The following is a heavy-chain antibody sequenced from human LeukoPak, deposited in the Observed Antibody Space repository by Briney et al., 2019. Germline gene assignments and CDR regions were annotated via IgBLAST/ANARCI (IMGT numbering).Heavy chain of an antibody. V-gene: IGHV7-4-1*02. D-gene: IGHD3-22*01. J-gene: IGHJ6*02. CDR3: ARMIAVGLLGYGLDV. CDR1: GYTFTGYY. CDR2: INTNTGNP. Sequence: GASVKVSCKASGYTFTGYYMHWVRQAPGQGLEWMGWINTNTGNPTYAQGFTGRFVLSLDTSVSTAYLQISSLKAEDTAIYYCARMIAVGLLGYGLDVWGQGTTVTVSS.